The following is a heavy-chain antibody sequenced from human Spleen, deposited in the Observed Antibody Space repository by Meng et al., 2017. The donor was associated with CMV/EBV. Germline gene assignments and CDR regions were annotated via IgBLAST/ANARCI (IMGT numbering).Heavy chain of an antibody. CDR1: GHNFDSYG. V-gene: IGHV1-69*10. D-gene: IGHD3-16*01. CDR3: VRDKFGGLDAFDI. CDR2: IIPILGIA. Sequence: SVKVSCKAFGHNFDSYGISWVRQAPGQGLEWMGGIIPILGIANYAQEFQGRVTITADKSTSTAYMELSSLRSEDTAVYYCVRDKFGGLDAFDIWGQGTMVTVSS. J-gene: IGHJ3*02.